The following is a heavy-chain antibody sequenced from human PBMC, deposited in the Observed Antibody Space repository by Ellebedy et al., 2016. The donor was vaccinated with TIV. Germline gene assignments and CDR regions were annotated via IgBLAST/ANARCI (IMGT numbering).Heavy chain of an antibody. CDR1: GYSFTSYW. CDR3: ARRGSSGSYYTDYYYYMDV. Sequence: GESLKISCKGSGYSFTSYWIGWVRQMPGKGLEWMGIIYPGDSDTRYSPSFQGQVTISADKSTSTAYLQWSSLKASDTAVYYCARRGSSGSYYTDYYYYMDVWGKGTTVTVSS. V-gene: IGHV5-51*01. D-gene: IGHD3-10*01. J-gene: IGHJ6*03. CDR2: IYPGDSDT.